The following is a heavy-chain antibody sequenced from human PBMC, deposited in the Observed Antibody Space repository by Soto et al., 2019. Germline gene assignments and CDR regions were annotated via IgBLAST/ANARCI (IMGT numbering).Heavy chain of an antibody. D-gene: IGHD2-15*01. J-gene: IGHJ5*02. CDR1: GGTFSSYT. CDR2: IIPILGIA. V-gene: IGHV1-69*02. Sequence: SVKVSCKASGGTFSSYTISWVRQAPGQGLEWMGRIIPILGIANYAQKFQGRVTITADKSTSTAYMELSSLRSEDTAVCYCASRYCSGGSCYGWFDPWGQGTLVTVSS. CDR3: ASRYCSGGSCYGWFDP.